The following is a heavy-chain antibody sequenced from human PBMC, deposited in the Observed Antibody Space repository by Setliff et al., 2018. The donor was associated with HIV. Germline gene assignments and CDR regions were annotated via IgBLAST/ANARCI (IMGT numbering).Heavy chain of an antibody. Sequence: PSETLSLTCTVFGGSMNNYYWAWIRQPPGKGLEWIGGVHHSGSTHYNPSLKSRVTVSPDTSKNQFSLKLTSVTAADTAVYYCARGDPFTDFDSWGQGTLVTVSS. D-gene: IGHD3-16*01. V-gene: IGHV4-59*08. J-gene: IGHJ4*02. CDR3: ARGDPFTDFDS. CDR1: GGSMNNYY. CDR2: VHHSGST.